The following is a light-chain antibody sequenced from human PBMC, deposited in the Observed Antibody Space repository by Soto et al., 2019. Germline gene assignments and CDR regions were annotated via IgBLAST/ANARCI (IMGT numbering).Light chain of an antibody. CDR2: DAS. J-gene: IGKJ1*01. Sequence: EIVLTQSPGTLSLSPGERATLSCRASQSVSSTYLAWYQQKPGQAPRLLIYDASNRATGIPDRFSGSGSGTDFTLTISRLEPEDFAVYYCQQYGGSSWTFGQVTRVDI. V-gene: IGKV3-20*01. CDR3: QQYGGSSWT. CDR1: QSVSSTY.